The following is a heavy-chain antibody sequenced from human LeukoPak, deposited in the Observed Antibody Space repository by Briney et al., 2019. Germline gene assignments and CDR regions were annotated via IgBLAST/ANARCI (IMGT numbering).Heavy chain of an antibody. CDR3: VREGRILRSSEWFPYYLDY. J-gene: IGHJ4*02. CDR2: IAKDGNNE. Sequence: PGGSLRLSCAASGFTFSNYAMHWVRQAPGKGLEWVAIIAKDGNNEYYADSVKGRFTISRDNSKNTLYLHLNSLRTEDTALYYCVREGRILRSSEWFPYYLDYWGQGALVTVSS. CDR1: GFTFSNYA. D-gene: IGHD3-3*01. V-gene: IGHV3-30-3*01.